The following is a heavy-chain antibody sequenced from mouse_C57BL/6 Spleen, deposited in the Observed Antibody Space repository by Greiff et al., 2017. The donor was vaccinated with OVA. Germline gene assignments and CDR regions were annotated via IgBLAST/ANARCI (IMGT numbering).Heavy chain of an antibody. Sequence: QVQLQQPGAELVKPGASVKLSCKASGYTFTSYWMHWVKQRPGQGLEWIGMIHPNSGSTNYNEKFKSKATLTVDKSSSTAYMQLSSLTSADSAVYYCASWTTSVVTRDYWGQGTPLTVSS. V-gene: IGHV1-64*01. CDR2: IHPNSGST. CDR3: ASWTTSVVTRDY. J-gene: IGHJ2*01. D-gene: IGHD1-1*01. CDR1: GYTFTSYW.